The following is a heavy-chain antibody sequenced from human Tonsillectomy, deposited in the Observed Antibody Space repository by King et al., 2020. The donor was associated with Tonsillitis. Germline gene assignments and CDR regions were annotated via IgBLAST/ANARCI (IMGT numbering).Heavy chain of an antibody. D-gene: IGHD5-24*01. J-gene: IGHJ4*02. CDR2: VSSDGSSK. CDR3: ASPSVEITTIWVFDY. V-gene: IGHV3-30*04. CDR1: GFTFSSYA. Sequence: VQLVESGGGVVQPGRSLRLSCEASGFTFSSYAMHWVRQAPGKGLEWVALVSSDGSSKYYADSVKGRFTISRDNSKNTLYLQMNSLRTDDTAVYYCASPSVEITTIWVFDYWGQGTLVTVSS.